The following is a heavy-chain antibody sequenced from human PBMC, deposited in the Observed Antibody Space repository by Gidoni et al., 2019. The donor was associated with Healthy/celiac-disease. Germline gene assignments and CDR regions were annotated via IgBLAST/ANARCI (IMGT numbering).Heavy chain of an antibody. CDR3: ARGFDYYDSSGSDAFDI. D-gene: IGHD3-22*01. CDR1: GGSISSGSYY. J-gene: IGHJ3*02. V-gene: IGHV4-61*02. Sequence: QVQLQESGPGLVKPSQTLSLTCTVSGGSISSGSYYWSWIRQPAGKGLEWIGRIYTSGSTNYNPSLKSRVTISVDTSKNQFSLKLSSVTAADTAVYYCARGFDYYDSSGSDAFDIWGQGTMVTVSS. CDR2: IYTSGST.